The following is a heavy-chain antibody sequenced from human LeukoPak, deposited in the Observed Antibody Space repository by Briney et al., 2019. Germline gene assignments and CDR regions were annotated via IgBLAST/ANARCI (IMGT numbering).Heavy chain of an antibody. J-gene: IGHJ3*02. Sequence: PLETLSLTCTVSGGSISSYYWSWIRQPAGKGLEWIGRIYTSGSTNYNPSLKSRVTMSVDTSKNQFSLKLSSVTAADTAVYYCARARYCSSTSCPALQDAFDIWGQGTMVTVSS. D-gene: IGHD2-2*01. CDR3: ARARYCSSTSCPALQDAFDI. V-gene: IGHV4-4*07. CDR1: GGSISSYY. CDR2: IYTSGST.